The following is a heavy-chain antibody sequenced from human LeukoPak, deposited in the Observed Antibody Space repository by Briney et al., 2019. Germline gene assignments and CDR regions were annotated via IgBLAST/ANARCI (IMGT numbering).Heavy chain of an antibody. CDR1: GYSISSGYY. Sequence: SETLSLTCAVSGYSISSGYYWGWIRQPPGKGLEWIGSIYHTGSTYYNPSLQSRVTISLDSPKNQFSLKLTSVTAADTAVYYCARTYDILTGRGFDPWGQGTLVTVSS. V-gene: IGHV4-38-2*01. CDR3: ARTYDILTGRGFDP. CDR2: IYHTGST. J-gene: IGHJ5*02. D-gene: IGHD3-9*01.